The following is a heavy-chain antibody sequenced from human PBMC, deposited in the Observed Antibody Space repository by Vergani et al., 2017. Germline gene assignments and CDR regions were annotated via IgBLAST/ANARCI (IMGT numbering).Heavy chain of an antibody. CDR2: IGTAGDT. V-gene: IGHV3-13*04. CDR1: GFTFSSYD. J-gene: IGHJ6*02. Sequence: EVQLVESGGGLVQPGGSLRLSCAASGFTFSSYDMHWVRQATGKGLEWVSAIGTAGDTYYPGSVKVRFTIYRENAKNSLYLQMNSLRAGDTAVYYCARAIAAAGNCYYYGIDVWGQGTTVTVSS. D-gene: IGHD6-13*01. CDR3: ARAIAAAGNCYYYGIDV.